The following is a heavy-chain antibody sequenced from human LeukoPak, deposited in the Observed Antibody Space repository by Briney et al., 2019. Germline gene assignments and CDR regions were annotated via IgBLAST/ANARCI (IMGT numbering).Heavy chain of an antibody. CDR3: ARGEQGLLWFGELLSH. Sequence: SVKVSCKASGGTFSSYAISWVRQAPGQGLEWMGGIIPIFGTANYAQKFQGRVTITADESTSTAYMELSSLRSEDTAVYYCARGEQGLLWFGELLSHWGQGTLVTVSS. D-gene: IGHD3-10*01. CDR1: GGTFSSYA. J-gene: IGHJ4*02. CDR2: IIPIFGTA. V-gene: IGHV1-69*13.